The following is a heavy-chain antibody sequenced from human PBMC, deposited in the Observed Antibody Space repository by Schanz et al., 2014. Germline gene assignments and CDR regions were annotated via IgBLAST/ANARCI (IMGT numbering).Heavy chain of an antibody. Sequence: VQLVQSGAEVKKPGSSVKVSCKASGGTFSSFGINWVRQAPGQGLEWMGRIIPSLGLANYAKKFQGTVTITADRSPSTAYTELSSLRSEDTAVYYCARGRTFDYWGQGTLVTVSS. CDR3: ARGRTFDY. J-gene: IGHJ4*02. CDR1: GGTFSSFG. CDR2: IIPSLGLA. V-gene: IGHV1-69*04.